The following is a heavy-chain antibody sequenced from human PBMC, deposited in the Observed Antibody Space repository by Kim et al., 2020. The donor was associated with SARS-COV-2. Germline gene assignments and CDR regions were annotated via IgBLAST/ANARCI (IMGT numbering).Heavy chain of an antibody. CDR3: AKGGQQWPRGTMGLDY. D-gene: IGHD6-19*01. J-gene: IGHJ4*02. Sequence: GGSLRLSCVASGFTFTSYAMSWVRQAPGKGLEWVSGISGSGGSTYYADSVKGHFTISRDSSKNTVYLQMNSLRAEDTAVYYCAKGGQQWPRGTMGLDYWGQGTLVTVSS. CDR1: GFTFTSYA. CDR2: ISGSGGST. V-gene: IGHV3-23*01.